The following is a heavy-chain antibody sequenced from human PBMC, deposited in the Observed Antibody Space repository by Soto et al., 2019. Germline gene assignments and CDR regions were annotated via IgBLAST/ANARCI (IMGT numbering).Heavy chain of an antibody. D-gene: IGHD1-26*01. Sequence: QVQLVQSGAEVKKPGASVKVSCKASGYTFTGYYMHWVRQAPGQGLEWMGWINPNSGGTNYAQKFQGRVTMTKDTSITTVYMELSNLSPDDTAVYYCGRGRSGEIVVFYWGQGTLVTVHS. J-gene: IGHJ4*02. V-gene: IGHV1-2*02. CDR3: GRGRSGEIVVFY. CDR1: GYTFTGYY. CDR2: INPNSGGT.